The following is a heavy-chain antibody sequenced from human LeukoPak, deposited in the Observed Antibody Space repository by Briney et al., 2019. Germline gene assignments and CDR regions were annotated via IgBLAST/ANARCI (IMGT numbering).Heavy chain of an antibody. CDR3: ARSLTTLTYEGY. Sequence: PGGSLRLSCAASGFTFSSYMMNWVRQAPGKGLEWVSSIDSGSTYTYYTESVKGRFTVSRDNAKNSLFLQMNSLRAEDTAIYYCARSLTTLTYEGYWGQGTLVTVSS. D-gene: IGHD1-1*01. CDR2: IDSGSTYT. V-gene: IGHV3-21*01. J-gene: IGHJ4*02. CDR1: GFTFSSYM.